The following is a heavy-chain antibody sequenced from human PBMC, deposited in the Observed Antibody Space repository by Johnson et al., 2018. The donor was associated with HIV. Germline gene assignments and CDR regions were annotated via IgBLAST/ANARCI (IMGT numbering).Heavy chain of an antibody. CDR1: GFTFDNYG. Sequence: EVQLVESGGGVVQPGGSLRLSCATSGFTFDNYGMNWVRQAPGKGLEWVSGINWNGNTIGYADSVKGRFTISRDNTENALYLQMNRLRAEDTALYYCARSGNRQWLVRGAFDIWGQGTMVTVSS. CDR2: INWNGNTI. J-gene: IGHJ3*02. CDR3: ARSGNRQWLVRGAFDI. V-gene: IGHV3-20*04. D-gene: IGHD6-19*01.